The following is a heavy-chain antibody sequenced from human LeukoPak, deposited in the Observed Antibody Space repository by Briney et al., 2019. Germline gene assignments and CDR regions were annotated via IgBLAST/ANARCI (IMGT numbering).Heavy chain of an antibody. J-gene: IGHJ5*02. CDR2: IFTSGSS. D-gene: IGHD4/OR15-4a*01. CDR3: SRGGANDL. V-gene: IGHV4-4*07. Sequence: SETLSLTCTVSGGSITSDYWSWIRQPAGKGLEWIGRIFTSGSSTYNPSLKSRVTMSLDTSKNEFYLELSSVTAADTAIYFCSRGGANDLWGQGTLVTVPS. CDR1: GGSITSDY.